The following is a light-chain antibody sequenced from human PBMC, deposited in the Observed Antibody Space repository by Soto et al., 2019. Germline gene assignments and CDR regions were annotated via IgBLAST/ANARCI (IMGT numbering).Light chain of an antibody. J-gene: IGLJ1*01. CDR3: TSYTSSSTLV. CDR2: EVS. CDR1: SSDVGCYNY. Sequence: QSALTQPASVSGSPGQSITISCTGTSSDVGCYNYVSWYQQHPGKAPKLMIYEVSTRPSGVSNRSSGYKSSNTASLTISGLQAEEEADYYCTSYTSSSTLVFGTGTKLTVL. V-gene: IGLV2-14*01.